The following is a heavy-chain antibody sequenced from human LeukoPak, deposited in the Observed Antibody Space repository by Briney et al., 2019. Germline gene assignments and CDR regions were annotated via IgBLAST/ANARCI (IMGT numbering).Heavy chain of an antibody. CDR3: AKDAQWQVDVDYYYYYMDV. J-gene: IGHJ6*03. CDR2: IYYSGST. Sequence: SETLSLTCTVSGGSISSSSYYWGWIRQPPGKGLEWIGSIYYSGSTYYNPSLKSRVTISVDTSKNQFSLRLSSVTAADTAVYYCAKDAQWQVDVDYYYYYMDVWGKGTTVTISS. CDR1: GGSISSSSYY. V-gene: IGHV4-39*07. D-gene: IGHD6-19*01.